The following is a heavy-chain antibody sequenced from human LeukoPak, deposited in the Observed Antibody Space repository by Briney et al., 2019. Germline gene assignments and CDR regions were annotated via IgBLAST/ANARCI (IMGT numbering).Heavy chain of an antibody. CDR2: IKSDGSST. D-gene: IGHD1-1*01. V-gene: IGHV3-74*01. CDR1: GFTFRSDW. CDR3: ARGTGAFDI. Sequence: PGGSLRLSCAASGFTFRSDWMHWVRQAPGKGLVWVSHIKSDGSSTRYADSVKGRFTISRDNAKNTLYLQMNSLRAEDTAVYYCARGTGAFDIWGQGTMVTVSS. J-gene: IGHJ3*02.